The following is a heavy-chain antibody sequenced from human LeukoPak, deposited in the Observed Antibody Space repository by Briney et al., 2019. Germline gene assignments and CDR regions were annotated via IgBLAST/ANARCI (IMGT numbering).Heavy chain of an antibody. CDR3: ARTMVRGVITYYGMGV. CDR1: GFTFSSYA. J-gene: IGHJ6*02. Sequence: GGSLRLSCAASGFTFSSYAMHWVRQAPGKGLEWVAVISYDGSNKYYADSVKGRFTISRDNSKNTLYLQMNSLRAEDTAVYYCARTMVRGVITYYGMGVWGQGTTVTVSS. CDR2: ISYDGSNK. V-gene: IGHV3-30*04. D-gene: IGHD3-10*01.